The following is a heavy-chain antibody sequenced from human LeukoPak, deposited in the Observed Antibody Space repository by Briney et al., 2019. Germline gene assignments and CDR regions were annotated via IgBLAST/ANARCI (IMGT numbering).Heavy chain of an antibody. Sequence: GGSLRLSCAASGFTFSSYAMSWVRQAPGKGLEWVSAISGSGGSTYYADPVKSRFTFSRDNSKNTLYLQMNSLRAEDTAVYYCAKDRAYYDASGTGFDLWGQGTLVTVSS. J-gene: IGHJ5*02. CDR2: ISGSGGST. CDR1: GFTFSSYA. V-gene: IGHV3-23*01. CDR3: AKDRAYYDASGTGFDL. D-gene: IGHD3-10*01.